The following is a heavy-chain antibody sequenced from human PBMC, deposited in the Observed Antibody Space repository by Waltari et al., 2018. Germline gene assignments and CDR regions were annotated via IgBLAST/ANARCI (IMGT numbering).Heavy chain of an antibody. CDR2: IKEDGSEK. D-gene: IGHD2-8*01. CDR1: RVSLSTNW. CDR3: ARAYD. V-gene: IGHV3-7*01. Sequence: EVQLVESGGGLVQPGGSLRLSCAASRVSLSTNWMSWVRQAPGKGPEWVASIKEDGSEKYYVDSVKGRFTISRDNAKNSLYLQMNSLRAEDTAVYYCARAYDWGQGTLVTVSS. J-gene: IGHJ4*02.